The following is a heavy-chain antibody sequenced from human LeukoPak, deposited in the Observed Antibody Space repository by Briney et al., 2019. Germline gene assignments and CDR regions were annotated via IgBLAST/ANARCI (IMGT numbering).Heavy chain of an antibody. CDR2: ISSSSGYI. J-gene: IGHJ4*02. V-gene: IGHV3-21*06. Sequence: PEGSLRLSCAASGFTFSIYNMNWVRQTPGKGLEWVSLISSSSGYIYYTDSVKGRFTISRDNAKNSLYLQMNSLRAEDSAVYYCARGSEWEPLYYFDYWGQGSLVTVSS. CDR3: ARGSEWEPLYYFDY. D-gene: IGHD1-26*01. CDR1: GFTFSIYN.